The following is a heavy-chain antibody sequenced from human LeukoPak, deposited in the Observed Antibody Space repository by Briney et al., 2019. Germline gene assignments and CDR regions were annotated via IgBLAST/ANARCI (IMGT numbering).Heavy chain of an antibody. V-gene: IGHV4-39*06. CDR1: GGSISSSSYY. D-gene: IGHD6-13*01. CDR2: IYYSGST. Sequence: SETLSLTCTVSGGSISSSSYYWGWIRQPPGKGLEWIGSIYYSGSTYYNPSLKSRITISIDTSKNQFALRLSSVTAADTAVYYCVGDSSSWTSWFDPWGQGTLVAVSS. CDR3: VGDSSSWTSWFDP. J-gene: IGHJ5*02.